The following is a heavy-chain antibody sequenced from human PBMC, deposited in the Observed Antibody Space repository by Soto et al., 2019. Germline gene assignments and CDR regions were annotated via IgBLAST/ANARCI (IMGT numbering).Heavy chain of an antibody. CDR2: INAGNGNT. J-gene: IGHJ5*02. V-gene: IGHV1-3*01. CDR1: GYTLTSYA. CDR3: ARPMRYYYDSSGQSAWFDP. Sequence: ASVKVSCKASGYTLTSYAMHWVRQAPGQRLEWMGWINAGNGNTKYSQKFQGRVTITRDKSASTAYMELSSLRSEDTAVYYCARPMRYYYDSSGQSAWFDPWGQGTLVTVSS. D-gene: IGHD3-22*01.